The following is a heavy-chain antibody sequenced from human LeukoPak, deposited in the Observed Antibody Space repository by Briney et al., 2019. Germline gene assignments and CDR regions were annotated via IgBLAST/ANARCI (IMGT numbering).Heavy chain of an antibody. Sequence: GGSLRLSCAASGFTFSSYAMSWVRQAPGKGLEWVSAISGSGGSTYYADSVKGRFTISRDNSKNTLYLQMNSLRAEDTAVYYCARDLWGSGWYGSVDYWGQGTLVTVSS. CDR3: ARDLWGSGWYGSVDY. CDR1: GFTFSSYA. CDR2: ISGSGGST. V-gene: IGHV3-23*01. D-gene: IGHD6-19*01. J-gene: IGHJ4*02.